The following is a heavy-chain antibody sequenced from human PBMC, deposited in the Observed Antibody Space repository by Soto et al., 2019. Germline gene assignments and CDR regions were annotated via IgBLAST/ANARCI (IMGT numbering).Heavy chain of an antibody. V-gene: IGHV4-34*01. CDR3: ARGGNQWMATRSFDT. J-gene: IGHJ5*02. Sequence: PSETLSLTCSVYGGFFSGCYCSWVRQPPGNGLEWIGEINHSGSTNYNPSLKSRVTISVDTSKNQFSLKLSSVTAADKDVYYCARGGNQWMATRSFDTWGQGTLV. CDR1: GGFFSGCY. D-gene: IGHD6-19*01. CDR2: INHSGST.